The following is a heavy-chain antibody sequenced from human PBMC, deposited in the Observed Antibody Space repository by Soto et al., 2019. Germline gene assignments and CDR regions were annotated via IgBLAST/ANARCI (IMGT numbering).Heavy chain of an antibody. CDR3: ASWGIAAAGYGMDV. CDR1: GFTFSSYG. V-gene: IGHV3-33*01. D-gene: IGHD6-13*01. Sequence: GGSLRLSCAASGFTFSSYGMHWVRHAPGKGLEWVAVIWYDGSNKYYADSVKGRFTISRDNSKNTLYLQMNSLRAEDTAVYYCASWGIAAAGYGMDVWGQGTTVTVSS. J-gene: IGHJ6*02. CDR2: IWYDGSNK.